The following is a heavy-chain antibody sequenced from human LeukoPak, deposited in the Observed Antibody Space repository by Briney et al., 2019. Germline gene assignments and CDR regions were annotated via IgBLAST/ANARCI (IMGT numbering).Heavy chain of an antibody. J-gene: IGHJ6*02. V-gene: IGHV3-23*01. CDR2: VGGGGDDA. D-gene: IGHD6-13*01. CDR3: AKEAYRAGRVPNYYYYGMDV. CDR1: GFTFSDYA. Sequence: PGGSLRLSCAASGFTFSDYAMSWVRQAPGKGLEWVSSVGGGGDDADYADSVKGRFTISRDNAKNSLYLQMNSLRAEDTALYYCAKEAYRAGRVPNYYYYGMDVWGQGTTDTVSS.